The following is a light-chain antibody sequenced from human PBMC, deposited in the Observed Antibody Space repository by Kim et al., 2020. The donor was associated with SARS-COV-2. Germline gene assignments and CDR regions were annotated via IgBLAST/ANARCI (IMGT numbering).Light chain of an antibody. CDR3: QQRSNWPLT. Sequence: EIVLTQSPATLSLSPGERATLSCRASQGISGYLAWYQQKPGQAPRLVIHDASNRATGIPARFSGSGSGTDFTLTISSLEPEDFAVYYCQQRSNWPLTFGGGTKVEI. CDR2: DAS. CDR1: QGISGY. J-gene: IGKJ4*01. V-gene: IGKV3-11*01.